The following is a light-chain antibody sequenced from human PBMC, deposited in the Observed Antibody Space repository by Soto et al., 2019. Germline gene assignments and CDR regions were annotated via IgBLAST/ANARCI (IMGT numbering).Light chain of an antibody. CDR1: RSNIGTNS. Sequence: QSVLTQPPSASGTPGQRVTISCSGTRSNIGTNSVSWYHHLPGTAPKLLIYNNDQRPSGVPDRFSGSKSDTSASLAISGLQSEDEADYYCAAWDDSLNGAVFGGGTKLTVL. V-gene: IGLV1-44*01. CDR2: NND. CDR3: AAWDDSLNGAV. J-gene: IGLJ2*01.